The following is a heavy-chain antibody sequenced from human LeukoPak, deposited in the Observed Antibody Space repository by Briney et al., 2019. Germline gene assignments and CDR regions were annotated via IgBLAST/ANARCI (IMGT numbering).Heavy chain of an antibody. CDR3: ARETAAGIGYDY. Sequence: GGSLRLSCAASGFTFSSYSMNWVRQAPGKGLEWVSYIRSSSSTIYYADSVKGRFAISRDNAKNSLYLQMNSLRAEDTAVYYCARETAAGIGYDYWGQGTLVTVSS. V-gene: IGHV3-48*01. J-gene: IGHJ4*02. CDR2: IRSSSSTI. CDR1: GFTFSSYS. D-gene: IGHD6-13*01.